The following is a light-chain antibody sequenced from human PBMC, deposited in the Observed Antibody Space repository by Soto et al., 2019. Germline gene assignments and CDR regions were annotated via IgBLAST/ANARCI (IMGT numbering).Light chain of an antibody. CDR3: TSWTTSTTMI. V-gene: IGLV2-14*03. CDR1: SSDIGAYNF. J-gene: IGLJ2*01. Sequence: QSALTQPVSVSGSPGQSITISCTGTSSDIGAYNFVSWYQQHPGKAPKLMLYDVNIRPSGVSNRFSGSKSGNTASLTISGLQAEDEADYYCTSWTTSTTMIFGGGTKVIVL. CDR2: DVN.